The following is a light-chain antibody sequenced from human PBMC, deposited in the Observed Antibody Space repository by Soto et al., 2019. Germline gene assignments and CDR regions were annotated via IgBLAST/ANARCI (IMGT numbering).Light chain of an antibody. V-gene: IGKV3-20*01. Sequence: EIVLTQSPGTLSLSPGERGTLSCRASQSLSSNFLAWYQQKPGQPPRLLISGASSRATGIPDRFSGSGSGTDFTLSISRLEPEDFAVYYCQQYDSSPATFGQGTRLDIK. CDR2: GAS. J-gene: IGKJ5*01. CDR3: QQYDSSPAT. CDR1: QSLSSNF.